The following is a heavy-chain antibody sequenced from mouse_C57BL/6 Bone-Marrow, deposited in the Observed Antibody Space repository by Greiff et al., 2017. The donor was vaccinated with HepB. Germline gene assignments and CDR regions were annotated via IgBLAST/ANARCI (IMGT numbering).Heavy chain of an antibody. CDR1: GFNIKNTY. Sequence: VQLQQSVAELVRPGASVKLSCTASGFNIKNTYMHWVKQRPEQGLEWIGRIDPANGNTKYAPKFQGKATITADTSSNTAYLQLSSLTSEDTAIYYCARCGSLQLRLPYSYAMDYWGQGTSVTVSS. V-gene: IGHV14-3*01. J-gene: IGHJ4*01. CDR3: ARCGSLQLRLPYSYAMDY. D-gene: IGHD3-2*02. CDR2: IDPANGNT.